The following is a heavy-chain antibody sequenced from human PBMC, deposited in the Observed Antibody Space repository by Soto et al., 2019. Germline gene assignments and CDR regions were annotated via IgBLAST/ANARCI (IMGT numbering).Heavy chain of an antibody. CDR3: AREGLLWFGELSGDAFDI. Sequence: QVQLVESGGGVVQPGRSLRLSCAASGFTFSSYGMHWVRQAPGKGLEWVAVIWYDGSNKYYADSVKGRFTISRDNSKNPLYLQMNSLRAEDTAVYYCAREGLLWFGELSGDAFDIWGQGTMVTVSS. J-gene: IGHJ3*02. D-gene: IGHD3-10*01. CDR2: IWYDGSNK. CDR1: GFTFSSYG. V-gene: IGHV3-33*01.